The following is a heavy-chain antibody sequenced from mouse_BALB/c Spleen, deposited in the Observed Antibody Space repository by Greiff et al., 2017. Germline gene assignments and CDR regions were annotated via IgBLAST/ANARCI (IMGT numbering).Heavy chain of an antibody. CDR2: ISYDGSN. CDR3: ARRDGNYAYYAMDY. CDR1: GYSITSGYY. D-gene: IGHD2-1*01. V-gene: IGHV3-6*02. Sequence: EVQLQESGPGLVKPSQSLSLTCSVTGYSITSGYYWNWIRQFPGNKLEWMGYISYDGSNNYNPSLKNRISITRDTSKNQFFLKLNSVTTEDTATYYCARRDGNYAYYAMDYWGQGTSVTVSS. J-gene: IGHJ4*01.